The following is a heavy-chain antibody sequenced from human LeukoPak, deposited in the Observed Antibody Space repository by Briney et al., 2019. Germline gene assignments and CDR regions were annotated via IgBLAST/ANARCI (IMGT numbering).Heavy chain of an antibody. CDR1: GFTFSSYA. V-gene: IGHV3-23*01. J-gene: IGHJ4*02. CDR2: ISGSGGST. CDR3: AKDPTMIVVVIPDY. D-gene: IGHD3-22*01. Sequence: GGSLRLSCAASGFTFSSYAMSWVRQAPGKGLEWVSAISGSGGSTYYADSVKGRFTIPRDNSKNTLYLQMNSLRAEDTAVYYCAKDPTMIVVVIPDYWGQGTLVTVSS.